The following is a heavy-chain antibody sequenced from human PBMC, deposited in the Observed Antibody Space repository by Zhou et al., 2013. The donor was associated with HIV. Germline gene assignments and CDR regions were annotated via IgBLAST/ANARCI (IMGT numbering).Heavy chain of an antibody. V-gene: IGHV4-39*01. CDR2: INYSGNT. D-gene: IGHD2-2*01. J-gene: IGHJ4*02. Sequence: VQLQESGPGLVKPSETLSLTCSVSGGSISSSSYYWGWIRQPPGKGLEWIGSINYSGNTYYNPSLKSRLAMSVDTSKNQFSLRLSSVTAADTAVYYCARLDLVVVPTTTFDYWGQGXLVHRLL. CDR3: ARLDLVVVPTTTFDY. CDR1: GGSISSSSYY.